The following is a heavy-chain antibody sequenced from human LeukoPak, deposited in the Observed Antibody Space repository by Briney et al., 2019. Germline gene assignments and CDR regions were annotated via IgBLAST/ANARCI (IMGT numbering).Heavy chain of an antibody. V-gene: IGHV3-9*01. CDR3: AKVTRPKGLDYYDSSGYNFDY. CDR2: IRWNSGSI. Sequence: GGSLRLSCAASGFTFDDYAMHWVRQAPGKGLEWVSGIRWNSGSIGYADSVKGRFTISRDNAKNSLYLQMNSLRAEDTALYYCAKVTRPKGLDYYDSSGYNFDYWGQGTLVTVSS. D-gene: IGHD3-22*01. J-gene: IGHJ4*02. CDR1: GFTFDDYA.